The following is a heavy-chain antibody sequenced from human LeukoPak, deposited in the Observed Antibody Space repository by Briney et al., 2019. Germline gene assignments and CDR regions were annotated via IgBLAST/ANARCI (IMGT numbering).Heavy chain of an antibody. J-gene: IGHJ3*02. Sequence: GRSLRLSCAASGFTFSSYAMHWVRQAPGKGLEWVAVISYDGSNKYYADSVKGRFTISRDNSKNTLYLQINSLRAEDTAVYYCAKDAPYYYDSSGYGGAFDIWGQGTMVTVSS. CDR2: ISYDGSNK. CDR3: AKDAPYYYDSSGYGGAFDI. V-gene: IGHV3-30*04. D-gene: IGHD3-22*01. CDR1: GFTFSSYA.